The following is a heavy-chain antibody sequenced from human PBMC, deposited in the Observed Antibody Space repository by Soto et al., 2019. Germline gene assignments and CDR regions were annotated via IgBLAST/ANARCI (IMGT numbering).Heavy chain of an antibody. J-gene: IGHJ3*02. CDR3: ANISPYDSSGYHPSDAFDI. D-gene: IGHD3-22*01. CDR2: ISGSGGST. CDR1: GFTFSSYA. V-gene: IGHV3-23*01. Sequence: PGGSLRLSCAASGFTFSSYAMSWVRQAPGKGLEWVSAISGSGGSTYYADSVKGRFTISRDNSKNTLYLQMNSLRAEDTAVYYCANISPYDSSGYHPSDAFDIWGQGTMVTVSS.